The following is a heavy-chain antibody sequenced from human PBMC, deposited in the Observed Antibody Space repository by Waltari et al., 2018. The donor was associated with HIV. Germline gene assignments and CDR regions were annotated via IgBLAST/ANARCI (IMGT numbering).Heavy chain of an antibody. V-gene: IGHV3-15*01. CDR3: TTDLEWSSNMIAPDY. D-gene: IGHD3-22*01. CDR2: IKSKTDGGTT. Sequence: EVQLVESGGGLVKPGGSLRLSCAASGFTLSNACMSWVRPALGKGLEWVGRIKSKTDGGTTDYAAPVKGRFTISRDDSKNTLYLQMNSLKTEDTAVYYCTTDLEWSSNMIAPDYWGQGTLVTVSS. J-gene: IGHJ4*02. CDR1: GFTLSNAC.